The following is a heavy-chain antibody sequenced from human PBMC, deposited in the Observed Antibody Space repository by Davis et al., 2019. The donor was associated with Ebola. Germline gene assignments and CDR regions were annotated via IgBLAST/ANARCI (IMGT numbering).Heavy chain of an antibody. CDR3: AKDTSNVWFDI. CDR2: FGTSGDT. V-gene: IGHV3-23*01. CDR1: GFTFSSYS. D-gene: IGHD6-19*01. Sequence: GESLKISCAASGFTFSSYSMNWVRQAPGKGLEWVSTFGTSGDTYYADSVKGRFTISRDNSKNTLHLQMNSLRVEDTAIYYCAKDTSNVWFDIWGQGTMVTVSS. J-gene: IGHJ3*02.